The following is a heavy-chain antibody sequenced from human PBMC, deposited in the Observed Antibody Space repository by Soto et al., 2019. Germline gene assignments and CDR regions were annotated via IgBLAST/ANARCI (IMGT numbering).Heavy chain of an antibody. CDR2: IIPIFGTI. CDR3: AREGLTFGPGAVGGAFDI. Sequence: QVQLVQSGTAVRKPGSSVKVSCKASGGTFDSNAISWVRLAPGQGLEWMGGIIPIFGTINNAQKFQDRVTITADESANIVYMELSSLRSEDTAIYYCAREGLTFGPGAVGGAFDIWGQGTLVTVYS. D-gene: IGHD2-2*01. J-gene: IGHJ3*02. V-gene: IGHV1-69*12. CDR1: GGTFDSNA.